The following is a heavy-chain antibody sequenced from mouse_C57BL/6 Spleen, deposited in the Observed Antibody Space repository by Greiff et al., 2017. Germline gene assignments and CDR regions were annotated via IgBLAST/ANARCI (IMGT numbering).Heavy chain of an antibody. V-gene: IGHV1-54*01. CDR1: GYAFTNYL. CDR3: ARDFDGYYFDD. Sequence: QVQLKQSGAELVRPGTSVKVSCKASGYAFTNYLIEWVKQRPGQGLEWIGVVNPGSGGTNYNEKFKGKATLTADKSSSTAYMQLSSLTSEDSAVYFCARDFDGYYFDDWGQGTTLTVSS. J-gene: IGHJ2*01. D-gene: IGHD2-3*01. CDR2: VNPGSGGT.